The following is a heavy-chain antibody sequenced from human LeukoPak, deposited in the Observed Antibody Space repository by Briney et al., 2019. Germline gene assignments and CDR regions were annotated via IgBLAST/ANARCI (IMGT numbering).Heavy chain of an antibody. D-gene: IGHD6-19*01. Sequence: SVKVSCKASGGTFSSYAISWVRQAPGQGLEWMGGIIPILGTANYAQKFQGRVTITADESTSTAYMELSSLRSEDTAVYYCAIHPYSSGWYFDYWGQGTLVTVSS. CDR3: AIHPYSSGWYFDY. CDR2: IIPILGTA. J-gene: IGHJ4*02. CDR1: GGTFSSYA. V-gene: IGHV1-69*01.